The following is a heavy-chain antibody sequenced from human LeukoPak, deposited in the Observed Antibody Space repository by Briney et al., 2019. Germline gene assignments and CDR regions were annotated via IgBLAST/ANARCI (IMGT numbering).Heavy chain of an antibody. Sequence: GRSLRLSCAASGFTFSTYGMHWVRQAPGKGLEWVAIIWYDGCNKYYADSVKGRFTISRDNSKNTLYLQMNSLRAEDTAVYYCARDPYEERQYCCGTSCDCWGRGTLVTVSS. V-gene: IGHV3-33*01. CDR2: IWYDGCNK. J-gene: IGHJ4*02. CDR3: ARDPYEERQYCCGTSCDC. D-gene: IGHD2-2*01. CDR1: GFTFSTYG.